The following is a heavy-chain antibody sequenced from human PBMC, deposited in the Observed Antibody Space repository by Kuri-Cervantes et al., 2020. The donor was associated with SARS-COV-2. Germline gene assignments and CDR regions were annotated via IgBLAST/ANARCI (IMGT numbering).Heavy chain of an antibody. CDR3: ARPPADYYYMDV. V-gene: IGHV1-2*02. J-gene: IGHJ6*03. Sequence: ASVKVSCKTSGYTITGYYMHWVRQAPGQGLEWMGWINTSSGGTNYAQKFQGRVTMTRDTSISTAYMELSRLRSDDTAVYYCARPPADYYYMDVWGKGTTVTVSS. CDR1: GYTITGYY. CDR2: INTSSGGT.